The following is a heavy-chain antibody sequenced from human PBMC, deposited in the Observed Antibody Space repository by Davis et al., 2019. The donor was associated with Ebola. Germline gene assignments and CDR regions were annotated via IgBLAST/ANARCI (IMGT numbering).Heavy chain of an antibody. V-gene: IGHV4-61*08. J-gene: IGHJ5*02. CDR3: ARQGYCSSTSCYPPTSWFDP. CDR2: IYYSGST. D-gene: IGHD2-2*01. Sequence: PSETLSLTCTVSGGSISSGDYYWSWIRQPPGKGLEWIGYIYYSGSTNYNPSLKSRVTISVDTSKNQFSLKLSSVTAADTAVYYCARQGYCSSTSCYPPTSWFDPWGQGTLVTVSS. CDR1: GGSISSGDYY.